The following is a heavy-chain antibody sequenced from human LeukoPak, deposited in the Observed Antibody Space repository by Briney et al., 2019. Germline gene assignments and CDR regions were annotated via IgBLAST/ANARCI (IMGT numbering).Heavy chain of an antibody. V-gene: IGHV3-30-3*01. CDR3: ARDHAVAGD. D-gene: IGHD6-19*01. CDR1: GFSFSSYA. Sequence: PGRSLRLSRPASGFSFSSYAMHSARQAAGKGLEWVAVISYDGSNKYYADSVNGRFTISRDKSKNTLYLQMDSLRAEDSAVYYCARDHAVAGDWGQGTLVTVSS. CDR2: ISYDGSNK. J-gene: IGHJ4*02.